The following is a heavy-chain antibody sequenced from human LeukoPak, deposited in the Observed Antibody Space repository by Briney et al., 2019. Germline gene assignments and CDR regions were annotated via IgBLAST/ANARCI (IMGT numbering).Heavy chain of an antibody. CDR1: GFTFKSHA. CDR3: ARNPERKYWFDP. Sequence: PGGSLRLSCAASGFTFKSHAMHWICQAPGKGLEWVAFISWDGNIEHYADSVKGRFTISRDNPKNTLYLHLDNLRADDTAMYYCARNPERKYWFDPWGQGSLVTVSS. V-gene: IGHV3-30-3*01. CDR2: ISWDGNIE. J-gene: IGHJ5*02.